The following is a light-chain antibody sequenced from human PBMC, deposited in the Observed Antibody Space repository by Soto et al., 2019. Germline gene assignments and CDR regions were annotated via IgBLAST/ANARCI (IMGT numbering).Light chain of an antibody. Sequence: DIQMTQSPSTLSASVGDSVTITCRDSQSISPWLAWYQQKPVKAPTLLIYKASSLEGGVPSRFSGSGSGTDFNITISSLQPDDFATYYCQQYNTYTLTFGGGTTVEIK. CDR3: QQYNTYTLT. V-gene: IGKV1-5*03. J-gene: IGKJ4*01. CDR2: KAS. CDR1: QSISPW.